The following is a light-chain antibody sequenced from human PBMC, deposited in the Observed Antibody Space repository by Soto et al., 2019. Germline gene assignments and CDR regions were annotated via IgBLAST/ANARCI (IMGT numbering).Light chain of an antibody. CDR1: QSVTNN. CDR3: QQYCSWPLP. V-gene: IGKV3-15*01. J-gene: IGKJ4*01. Sequence: EIVMTQSPATLSVSPGERATLSCRASQSVTNNWLAWYQQKPGQAPRLLIYGVSTRATGIPARFSGSGSGAEFTLTISSLQSEDFAVYYCQQYCSWPLPFGGGTKVEIK. CDR2: GVS.